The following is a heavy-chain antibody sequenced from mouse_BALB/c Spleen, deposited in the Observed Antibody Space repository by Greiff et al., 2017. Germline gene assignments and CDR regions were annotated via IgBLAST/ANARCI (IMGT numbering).Heavy chain of an antibody. J-gene: IGHJ3*01. CDR2: IDPANGNT. CDR3: ARQGTTGPAWFAY. D-gene: IGHD1-1*01. V-gene: IGHV14-3*02. CDR1: GFNIKDTY. Sequence: VQLQQSGAELVKPGASVKLSCTASGFNIKDTYMHWVKQRPEQGLEWIGRIDPANGNTKYDPKFQGKATITADTSSNTAYLQLSSLTSEDTAVYYCARQGTTGPAWFAYWGQGTLVTVSA.